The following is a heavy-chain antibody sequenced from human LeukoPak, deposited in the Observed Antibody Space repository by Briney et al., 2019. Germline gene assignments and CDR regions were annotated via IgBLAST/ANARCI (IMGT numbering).Heavy chain of an antibody. D-gene: IGHD3-10*01. CDR1: GFIFRGYW. CDR3: ARESPGSGQYYFDY. J-gene: IGHJ4*02. Sequence: GGSLRLSCAVSGFIFRGYWMHWVRQAPGKGLVWVSRINPDGGTTIYVDSVKGRFTISRDNAKNTVYLQMNSLTSEDTAFYYCARESPGSGQYYFDYWGQGTLVTVSS. CDR2: INPDGGTT. V-gene: IGHV3-74*01.